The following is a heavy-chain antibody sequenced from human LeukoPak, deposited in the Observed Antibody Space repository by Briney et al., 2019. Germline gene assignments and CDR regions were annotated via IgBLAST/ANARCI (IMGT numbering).Heavy chain of an antibody. D-gene: IGHD5-24*01. CDR1: GFTFSSYS. V-gene: IGHV3-21*01. CDR3: AKTDGYSGPFDY. CDR2: ISSSSSYI. J-gene: IGHJ4*02. Sequence: GGSLRLSCAASGFTFSSYSMNWVRQAPGKGLEWVSSISSSSSYIYYADSVKGRFTISRDNSKNTLYLQMNSLRAEDTAVYYCAKTDGYSGPFDYWGQGTLVTVSS.